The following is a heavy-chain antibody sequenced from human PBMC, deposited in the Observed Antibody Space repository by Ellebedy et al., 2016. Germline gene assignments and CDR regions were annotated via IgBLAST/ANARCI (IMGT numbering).Heavy chain of an antibody. CDR3: ARDNRGVVPAAIFFAFDY. J-gene: IGHJ4*02. Sequence: GGSLRLSXAASGFTFSSYAMHWVRQAPGKGLEWVAVISYDGSNKYYADSVKGRFTISRDNSKNTLYLQMNSLRAEDTAVYYCARDNRGVVPAAIFFAFDYWGQGTLVTVSS. CDR1: GFTFSSYA. V-gene: IGHV3-30-3*01. D-gene: IGHD2-2*02. CDR2: ISYDGSNK.